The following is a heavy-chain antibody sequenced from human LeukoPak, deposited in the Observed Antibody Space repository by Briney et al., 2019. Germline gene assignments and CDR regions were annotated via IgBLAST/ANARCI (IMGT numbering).Heavy chain of an antibody. CDR2: INHSGST. V-gene: IGHV4-34*01. D-gene: IGHD2-15*01. CDR3: ARLGYCSGGSCN. Sequence: SETLSLTCAVYGGSFSGYYLSWIRQPPGKGLEWIGEINHSGSTNYNPSLKSRVTISVDTSKNQFSLKLSSVTAADTAVYYCARLGYCSGGSCNWGQGTLVTVSS. CDR1: GGSFSGYY. J-gene: IGHJ4*02.